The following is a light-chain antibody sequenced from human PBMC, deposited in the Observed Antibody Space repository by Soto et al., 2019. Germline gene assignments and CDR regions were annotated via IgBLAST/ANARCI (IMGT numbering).Light chain of an antibody. CDR2: GES. CDR3: QQYNNWPRT. V-gene: IGKV3-15*01. J-gene: IGKJ1*01. CDR1: QSVSSSN. Sequence: EILLTQSPGTLSLSPGDRATLSCRASQSVSSSNLAWYQQKPGQAPRIHIYGESTRATGIPDRFSGSGSGTEFTLTISSLQSEDFAVYYCQQYNNWPRTFGQGTKVDIK.